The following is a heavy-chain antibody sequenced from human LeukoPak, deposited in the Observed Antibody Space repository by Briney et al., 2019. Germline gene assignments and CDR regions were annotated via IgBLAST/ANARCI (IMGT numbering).Heavy chain of an antibody. D-gene: IGHD2-15*01. V-gene: IGHV4-39*01. CDR3: ARHMRLGVVAWFDP. Sequence: SETLSLTCTVSGGSISSSSYYWGWIRQPPGKGLEWIGSIYYSGSTYYNPSLKSRVTISVDTSKNQFSLKLSSVTAADTAVYYCARHMRLGVVAWFDPWGQGTLVTVSS. J-gene: IGHJ5*02. CDR2: IYYSGST. CDR1: GGSISSSSYY.